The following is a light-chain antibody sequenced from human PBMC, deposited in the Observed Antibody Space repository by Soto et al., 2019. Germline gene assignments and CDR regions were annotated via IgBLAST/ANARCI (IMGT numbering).Light chain of an antibody. CDR3: GLYTYSPT. CDR2: GAS. V-gene: IGKV3-20*01. Sequence: EIVLTPSTGTLSLAPGERTTRSCMASERVSSSYLACHQQRPGQAPTLLLYGASSRATGIPDRFSSRWSGTDLTLNINGLEHDGFARYYCGLYTYSPTFSGGTKVDI. J-gene: IGKJ4*02. CDR1: ERVSSSY.